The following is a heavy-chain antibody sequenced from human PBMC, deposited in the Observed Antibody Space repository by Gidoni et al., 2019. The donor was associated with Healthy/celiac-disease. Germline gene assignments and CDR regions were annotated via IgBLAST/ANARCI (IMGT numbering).Heavy chain of an antibody. V-gene: IGHV3-30*04. CDR1: GFPFRSYA. Sequence: QVQLVESGGGVVQPGRSLRISCAASGFPFRSYAMHWVRQAPGKGLEWVAVISYDGSNKYYADSVKCRFTISRDNSKNTLYLQMNSLRAEDTAVYYCARGGVELVGDWVGVDYYYYGMDVWGQGTTVTVSS. CDR3: ARGGVELVGDWVGVDYYYYGMDV. D-gene: IGHD2-21*01. J-gene: IGHJ6*02. CDR2: ISYDGSNK.